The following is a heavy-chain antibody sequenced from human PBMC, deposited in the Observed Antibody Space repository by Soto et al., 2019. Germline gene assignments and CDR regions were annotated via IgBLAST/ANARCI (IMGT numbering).Heavy chain of an antibody. V-gene: IGHV3-23*01. CDR2: VTGTGGTT. D-gene: IGHD5-18*01. CDR1: GFTFINNA. CDR3: VDPARGFVYDDFEI. J-gene: IGHJ3*02. Sequence: EVQLLESGGGLVQPGGSLRLSCVASGFTFINNAMSWVRQAPGKGLEWVSSVTGTGGTTYYSDSVKGRFTISRDNSKNTVFRQMNSLRVEDPAMYYCVDPARGFVYDDFEICVQGTMVTLSS.